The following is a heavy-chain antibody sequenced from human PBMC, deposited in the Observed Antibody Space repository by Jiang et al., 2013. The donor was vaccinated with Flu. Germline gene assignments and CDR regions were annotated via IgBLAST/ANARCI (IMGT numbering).Heavy chain of an antibody. CDR3: ATNPGY. J-gene: IGHJ4*02. V-gene: IGHV3-74*01. Sequence: DLVQPGGSLRLSCAASGFIFDTYWMFWVRQAPGKGLEWVSRIKSDGTEVAYADAVKGRFTVSRDNVKNILFLQMKSLRAEDTAIYYCATNPGYWGQGTLVTVSS. CDR1: GFIFDTYW. CDR2: IKSDGTEV.